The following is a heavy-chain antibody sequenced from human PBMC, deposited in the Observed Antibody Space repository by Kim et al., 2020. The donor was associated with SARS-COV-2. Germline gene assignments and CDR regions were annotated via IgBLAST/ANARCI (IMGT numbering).Heavy chain of an antibody. CDR3: ARQLIYCSSTSCYDNYYYYGMDV. CDR1: GGSISSYY. J-gene: IGHJ6*02. CDR2: IYYSGST. Sequence: SETLYLTCTVSGGSISSYYWSWIRQPPGKGLEWIGYIYYSGSTNYNPSLKSRVTISVDTSKNQFSLKLSSVTAADTAVYYCARQLIYCSSTSCYDNYYYYGMDVWGQGTTVTVSS. V-gene: IGHV4-59*08. D-gene: IGHD2-2*01.